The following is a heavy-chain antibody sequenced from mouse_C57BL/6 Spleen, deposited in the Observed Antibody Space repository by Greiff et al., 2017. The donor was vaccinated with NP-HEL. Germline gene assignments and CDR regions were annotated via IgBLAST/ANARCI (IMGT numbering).Heavy chain of an antibody. CDR2: INPNYGTT. D-gene: IGHD4-1*02. CDR1: GYSFTDYN. Sequence: EVQLQQSGPELVQPGASVKISCKASGYSFTDYNMNWVKQSNGKSLEWIGVINPNYGTTSYNQKFNGKATLTVYQSSSTAYMQLNSLTSEDAAVYYCARCPTGTTPWFAYWGQGTLVTVSA. V-gene: IGHV1-39*01. J-gene: IGHJ3*01. CDR3: ARCPTGTTPWFAY.